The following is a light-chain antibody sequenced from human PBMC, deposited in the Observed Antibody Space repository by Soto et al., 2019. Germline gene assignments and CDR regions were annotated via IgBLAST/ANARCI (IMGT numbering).Light chain of an antibody. J-gene: IGLJ1*01. V-gene: IGLV2-18*02. CDR3: SSFTTSSTYV. Sequence: QSALTQPPSVSGSPGQSVAISCSGSSSDVGSNNRVSWYQQSPGTAPKLMIYDVTNRPSGVPDRFSGSKSGNTASRTISGLPAEDEADYYCSSFTTSSTYVFGTGTKLTVL. CDR1: SSDVGSNNR. CDR2: DVT.